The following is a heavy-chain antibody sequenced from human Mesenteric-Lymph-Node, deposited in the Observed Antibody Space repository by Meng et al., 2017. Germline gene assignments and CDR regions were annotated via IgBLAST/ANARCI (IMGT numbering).Heavy chain of an antibody. CDR3: ARGELLWDY. J-gene: IGHJ4*02. CDR2: IYYSGNT. CDR1: GGSISSSNW. V-gene: IGHV4-4*02. D-gene: IGHD2-2*01. Sequence: PRQESGLGLVKPSGTLSLTCVVSGGSISSSNWWSWVRQPPGKGLEWIGYIYYSGNTYYNPSLKSRVTISVDTSKNQFSLKLSSVTAADTAVYFCARGELLWDYWGQGTLVTVSS.